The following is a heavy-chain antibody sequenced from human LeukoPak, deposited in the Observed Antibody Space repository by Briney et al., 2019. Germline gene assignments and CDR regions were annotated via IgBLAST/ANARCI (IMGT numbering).Heavy chain of an antibody. CDR1: GFTFSSYG. CDR3: ATKGIRGPWFDP. D-gene: IGHD3-10*01. Sequence: GGSLRLSCAASGFTFSSYGMSWVRQAPGKGLEWVSAISGSGGSTYYADSVKGRFTISRDNSKNTLYLQMNSLRAEDTAVYYCATKGIRGPWFDPWGQGTLVTVSS. J-gene: IGHJ5*02. V-gene: IGHV3-23*01. CDR2: ISGSGGST.